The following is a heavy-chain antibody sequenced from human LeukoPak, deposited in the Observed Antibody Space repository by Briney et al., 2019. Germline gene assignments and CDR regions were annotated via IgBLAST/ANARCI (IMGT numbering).Heavy chain of an antibody. Sequence: PGGSLRLSCAASGFTVSSTYMSWVRQAPGQGLEWVSLLYSSGITFYAESVQGRFTFSRDNSKNTLYLQMNSLRAEDTAIYYCARDSSSFPNYFDFWGQGTLVTVSS. V-gene: IGHV3-53*01. CDR1: GFTVSSTY. CDR3: ARDSSSFPNYFDF. CDR2: LYSSGIT. D-gene: IGHD3-3*02. J-gene: IGHJ4*02.